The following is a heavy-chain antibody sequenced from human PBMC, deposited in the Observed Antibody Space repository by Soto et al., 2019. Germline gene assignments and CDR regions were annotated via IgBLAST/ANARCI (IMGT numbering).Heavy chain of an antibody. CDR3: ARGMTAVTTLDY. CDR1: GGSISSGGYS. Sequence: QLQLQESGSGLVKPSQTLSLTCAVSGGSISSGGYSWSWIRQPPGKGLEWIGYIYHSGSTYYNPSPKSRVTISLDRSKDQFSLKLSSVPAAETAVYYCARGMTAVTTLDYWGQGTLVTVSS. CDR2: IYHSGST. D-gene: IGHD4-17*01. J-gene: IGHJ4*02. V-gene: IGHV4-30-2*01.